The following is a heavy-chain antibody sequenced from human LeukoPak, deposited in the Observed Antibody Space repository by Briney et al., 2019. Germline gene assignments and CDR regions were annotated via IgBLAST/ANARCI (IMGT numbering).Heavy chain of an antibody. CDR3: AKDPYGTRYFDY. Sequence: PGGSLRLSCAASGFTFSSHALSWVRLAPGKGLEWVSSLSGSGYNTYYADSVKGRFTISRDNSKNTVYLQMNSLRAEDTAVYYCAKDPYGTRYFDYWGQGTLVTVSS. D-gene: IGHD2-2*01. J-gene: IGHJ4*02. CDR2: LSGSGYNT. V-gene: IGHV3-23*01. CDR1: GFTFSSHA.